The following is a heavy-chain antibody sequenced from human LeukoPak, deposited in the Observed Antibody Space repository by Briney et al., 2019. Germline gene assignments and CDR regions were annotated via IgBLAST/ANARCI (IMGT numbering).Heavy chain of an antibody. CDR1: GYTFTSYY. CDR3: AGVVPAAIHRFDY. V-gene: IGHV1-46*01. Sequence: ASVKVSCKASGYTFTSYYMHWVRQAPGQGLEWMGIINPSGGSTSYAQKFQGRVTISVDTSKNQFSLKLSSVTAADTAVYYCAGVVPAAIHRFDYWGQGTLVTVSS. J-gene: IGHJ4*02. D-gene: IGHD2-2*02. CDR2: INPSGGST.